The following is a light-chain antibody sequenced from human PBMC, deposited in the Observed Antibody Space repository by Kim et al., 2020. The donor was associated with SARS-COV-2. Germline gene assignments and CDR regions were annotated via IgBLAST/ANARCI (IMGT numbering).Light chain of an antibody. CDR1: SGSIASNY. CDR2: DDH. J-gene: IGLJ2*01. Sequence: NFMLTQPPSVSESPGKTITITCTRSSGSIASNYVQWYQQRPGSSPTTVIYDDHQRPSGVPDRFSGSIDSSSNSASLTITRLMTEDEADYYNQSYDYNNRGDVVFGGGTKLTV. V-gene: IGLV6-57*01. CDR3: QSYDYNNRGDVV.